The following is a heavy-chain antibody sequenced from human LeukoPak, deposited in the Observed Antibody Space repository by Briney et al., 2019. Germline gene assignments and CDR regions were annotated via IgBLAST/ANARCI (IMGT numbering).Heavy chain of an antibody. CDR2: ISPNGVIT. V-gene: IGHV3-23*01. CDR3: AKTYSAWSVRFRGFDN. J-gene: IGHJ4*02. Sequence: PGGSLRLSCAASGFTFSSHGMNWVRQAPGKGLEWVSGISPNGVITYYADSVKGRFTISRDNSKGTVYLQMNSLRAEDTAVYYCAKTYSAWSVRFRGFDNWGQGTLVTVSS. D-gene: IGHD6-19*01. CDR1: GFTFSSHG.